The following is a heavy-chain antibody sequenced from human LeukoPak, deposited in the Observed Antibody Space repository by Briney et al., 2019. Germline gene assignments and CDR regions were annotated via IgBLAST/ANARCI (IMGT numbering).Heavy chain of an antibody. V-gene: IGHV4-38-2*02. CDR3: ARVQSYAYGFDY. J-gene: IGHJ4*02. CDR1: GYSISSGYY. D-gene: IGHD2-2*01. CDR2: IHHSGGT. Sequence: MASETLSLTCTVSGYSISSGYYWGWIRQPPGKGLEWIGSIHHSGGTYYNPALKSRVTISVDTSKKQLSLNLRSVTAADTAVYYCARVQSYAYGFDYWGQGTLVTVSS.